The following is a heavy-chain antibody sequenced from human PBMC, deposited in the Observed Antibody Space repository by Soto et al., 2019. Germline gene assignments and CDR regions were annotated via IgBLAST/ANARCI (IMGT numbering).Heavy chain of an antibody. D-gene: IGHD3-10*01. J-gene: IGHJ5*02. CDR1: GFTFSSYA. Sequence: PGGSLRLSCAASGFTFSSYAMSWVRQAPGKGLEWVSAISGSGGSTYYADSVKGRFTISRDNSKNTLYLQMNSLRAEDTAVYYCAKEGLLWFGELCWFDPWGQGTLVTVSS. V-gene: IGHV3-23*01. CDR2: ISGSGGST. CDR3: AKEGLLWFGELCWFDP.